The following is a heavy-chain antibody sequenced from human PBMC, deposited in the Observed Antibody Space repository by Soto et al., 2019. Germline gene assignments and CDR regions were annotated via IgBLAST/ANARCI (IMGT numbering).Heavy chain of an antibody. CDR3: ARDGAYCSGGSCYSGPPWFDP. J-gene: IGHJ5*02. D-gene: IGHD2-15*01. CDR1: GGTFSSYA. CDR2: IIPIFGTA. Sequence: QVQLVQSGAEVKKPGSSVKVSCKASGGTFSSYAISWVRQAPGQGLEWMGGIIPIFGTANYAQKFQGGVTITADESTSTAYMELSSLRSEDTAVYYCARDGAYCSGGSCYSGPPWFDPWGQGTLVTVSS. V-gene: IGHV1-69*01.